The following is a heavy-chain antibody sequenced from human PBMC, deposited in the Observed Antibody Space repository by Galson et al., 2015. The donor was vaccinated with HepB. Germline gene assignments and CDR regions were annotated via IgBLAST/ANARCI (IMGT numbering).Heavy chain of an antibody. CDR3: GRVAVAHYGGHTHFDS. CDR2: ISASTIYT. CDR1: GFTFSNYY. Sequence: SLRLSCAASGFTFSNYYMSWIRQAPGKGLEWLSYISASTIYTNYADSVKGRFTVSRGNAKNLLNLQMNSLRAEDTAVYYCGRVAVAHYGGHTHFDSWGQGTLVTVPS. J-gene: IGHJ4*01. V-gene: IGHV3-11*06. D-gene: IGHD4-23*01.